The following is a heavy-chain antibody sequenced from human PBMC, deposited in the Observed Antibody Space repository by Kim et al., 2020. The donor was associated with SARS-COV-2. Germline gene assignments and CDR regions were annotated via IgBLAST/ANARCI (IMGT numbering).Heavy chain of an antibody. V-gene: IGHV1-2*06. J-gene: IGHJ3*02. Sequence: ASVKVSCKASGYTFTGYYMHWVRQAPGQGLEWMGRINPNSGGTNYAQKFQGRVTMTRDTSISTAYMELSRLRSDDTAVYYCARPSLDSSGSYDAFDIWGQGTMVTVSS. CDR2: INPNSGGT. CDR3: ARPSLDSSGSYDAFDI. D-gene: IGHD3-22*01. CDR1: GYTFTGYY.